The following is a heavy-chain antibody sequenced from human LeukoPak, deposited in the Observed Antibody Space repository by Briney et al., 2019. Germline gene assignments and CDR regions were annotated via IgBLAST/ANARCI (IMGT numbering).Heavy chain of an antibody. CDR3: ARVGVEWLVLSLFDY. CDR2: INTNTGNP. Sequence: ASVKVSCKASGYTFTSYAMNWVRQAPGQGLEWMGWINTNTGNPTYAQGFTGRFVFSLDTSVSTAYLQISSLKAEDTAVYYCARVGVEWLVLSLFDYWGQGTLVTVSS. D-gene: IGHD6-19*01. V-gene: IGHV7-4-1*02. CDR1: GYTFTSYA. J-gene: IGHJ4*02.